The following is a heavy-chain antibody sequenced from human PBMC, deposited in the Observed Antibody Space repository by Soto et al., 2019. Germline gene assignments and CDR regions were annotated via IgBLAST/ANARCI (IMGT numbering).Heavy chain of an antibody. Sequence: SETLSLTCTVSGGSISSYYWSWIRKPPGKGLEWIGYIYYSGSTNYNPSLKSRVTISVDTSKNQFSLKLSSVTAADTALYYCARATVTAHFDYWGQGTQVTVSS. CDR1: GGSISSYY. CDR2: IYYSGST. CDR3: ARATVTAHFDY. D-gene: IGHD4-17*01. J-gene: IGHJ4*02. V-gene: IGHV4-59*01.